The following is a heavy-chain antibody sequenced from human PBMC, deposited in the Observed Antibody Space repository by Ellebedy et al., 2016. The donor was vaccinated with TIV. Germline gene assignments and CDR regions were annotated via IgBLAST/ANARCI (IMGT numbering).Heavy chain of an antibody. J-gene: IGHJ4*02. CDR1: GFAFTTYG. CDR3: VRDQMFGELLVASWGFDF. CDR2: ISGNGDST. V-gene: IGHV3-23*01. D-gene: IGHD3-10*02. Sequence: GESLKISCAASGFAFTTYGMNWVRQAPGKGLEWVSAISGNGDSTYYADSVKGRFTISRDTSKNTLSLQMNSLRAEDTAIYYCVRDQMFGELLVASWGFDFWGPGSLVTVSS.